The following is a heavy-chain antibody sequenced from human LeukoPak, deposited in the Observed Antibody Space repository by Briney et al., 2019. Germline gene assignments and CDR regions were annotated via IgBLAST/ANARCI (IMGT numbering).Heavy chain of an antibody. CDR3: ARDLGGYGYYGMDV. Sequence: GGSLRLSCAASGFTFSSYTMSWVRQAPGKGLEWVAVLLHDGSEKYYADSVKGRFTISRDTSKNMVYLQMNSLRAEETAVYYCARDLGGYGYYGMDVWGQGTTVTVSS. CDR1: GFTFSSYT. D-gene: IGHD3-22*01. V-gene: IGHV3-30-3*01. CDR2: LLHDGSEK. J-gene: IGHJ6*02.